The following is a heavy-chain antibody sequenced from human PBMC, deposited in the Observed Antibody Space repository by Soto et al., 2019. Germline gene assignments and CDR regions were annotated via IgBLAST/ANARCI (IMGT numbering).Heavy chain of an antibody. J-gene: IGHJ4*02. CDR3: AKDSETSGWSPFDY. CDR1: GFTFSSYP. Sequence: EVQLLESGGGLVQPGGSLRLSCAVSGFTFSSYPMSWVRQAPGKGLEWVSAISGSGGNTYYADSVRGRFTVSRDNSKNTLYLQMDSLRVEDTALYYCAKDSETSGWSPFDYWGQGTLVTVSS. D-gene: IGHD6-19*01. CDR2: ISGSGGNT. V-gene: IGHV3-23*01.